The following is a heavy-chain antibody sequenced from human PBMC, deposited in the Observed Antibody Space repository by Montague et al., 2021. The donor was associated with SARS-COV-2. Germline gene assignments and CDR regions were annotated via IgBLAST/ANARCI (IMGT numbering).Heavy chain of an antibody. CDR2: IHYSGST. CDR1: GGSISGRNYY. D-gene: IGHD3-3*01. J-gene: IGHJ6*03. Sequence: SETLSLTCTVSGGSISGRNYYWGWIRQPPGKGLEWIGTIHYSGSTXYNPSLKSRVTTSLDTSKNQFSLKLSSVTAADTAVYYCARGDFGVVIIPYYYYYMDVWGKGTTVTVSS. V-gene: IGHV4-39*01. CDR3: ARGDFGVVIIPYYYYYMDV.